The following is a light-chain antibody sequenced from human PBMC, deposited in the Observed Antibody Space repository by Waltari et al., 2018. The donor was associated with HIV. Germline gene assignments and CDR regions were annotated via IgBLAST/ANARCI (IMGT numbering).Light chain of an antibody. V-gene: IGLV2-14*01. Sequence: QSALTQPASVSGSPGQSITISCTGPPSDIDPLNSVSWYQQHAGDAPQLIFFEVNYRPAGVSDRFSASKSGNTASLTISDLQAEDEADYFCSSYTTKNFLTFGGGTKLPVL. CDR3: SSYTTKNFLT. J-gene: IGLJ2*01. CDR1: PSDIDPLNS. CDR2: EVN.